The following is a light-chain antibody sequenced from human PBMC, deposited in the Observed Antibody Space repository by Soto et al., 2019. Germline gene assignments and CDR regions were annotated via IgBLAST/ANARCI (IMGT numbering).Light chain of an antibody. J-gene: IGKJ2*01. Sequence: AIRMTQSPSSFSASTGDRVTITCRASQGISSYLAWYQQKPGKAPKLLIYAASTLHSGVPSRFSGSGSGTDFTLTISCLQSEDFATYCCQQYYSYPPTFGQGTKLEIK. CDR2: AAS. CDR1: QGISSY. V-gene: IGKV1-8*01. CDR3: QQYYSYPPT.